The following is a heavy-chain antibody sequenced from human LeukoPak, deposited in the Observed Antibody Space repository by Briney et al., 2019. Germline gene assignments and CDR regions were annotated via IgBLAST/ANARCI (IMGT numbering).Heavy chain of an antibody. V-gene: IGHV3-33*01. J-gene: IGHJ4*02. CDR1: GFTFGGYG. CDR3: TRYNNDHFDY. Sequence: GGSLRLSCAGSGFTFGGYGMRWFRQTPGKGLEWVAVIAYDGSRAFYPDSVKGRFTISRDNSKNTMSVQMDDLRAEDTAVYYCTRYNNDHFDYWGQGTLVTVSS. CDR2: IAYDGSRA. D-gene: IGHD1-14*01.